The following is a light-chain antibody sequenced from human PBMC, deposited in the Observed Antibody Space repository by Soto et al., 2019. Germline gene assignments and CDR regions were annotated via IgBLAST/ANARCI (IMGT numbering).Light chain of an antibody. CDR1: QSVSSY. Sequence: EIVLTQSPATLSLSPGERATLPCRASQSVSSYLAWYQQKPGQAPRLLIYDASNRATGIPARFSGSGSGTDFTLTISSLGPEDFAVYYCQQRSNWLITFGQGTRLEIK. CDR2: DAS. J-gene: IGKJ5*01. V-gene: IGKV3-11*01. CDR3: QQRSNWLIT.